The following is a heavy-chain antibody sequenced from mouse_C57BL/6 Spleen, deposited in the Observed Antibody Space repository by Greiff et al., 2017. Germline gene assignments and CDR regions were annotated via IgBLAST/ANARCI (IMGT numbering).Heavy chain of an antibody. V-gene: IGHV1-26*01. Sequence: VQLQQSGPELVKPGASVKISCKASGYTFTDYYMNWVKQSHGKSLEWIGDINPNNGGTSYNQKFKGKATLTVDKSSSTAYMELRSLTSEDSAVYYCARSCITTVVAFDYWGQGTTLTVSS. CDR1: GYTFTDYY. CDR2: INPNNGGT. D-gene: IGHD1-1*01. J-gene: IGHJ2*01. CDR3: ARSCITTVVAFDY.